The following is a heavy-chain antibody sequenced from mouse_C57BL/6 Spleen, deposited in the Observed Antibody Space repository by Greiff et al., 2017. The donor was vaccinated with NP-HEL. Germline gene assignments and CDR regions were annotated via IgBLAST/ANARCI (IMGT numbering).Heavy chain of an antibody. CDR2: IRSKSNNYAT. CDR1: GFSFNTYA. Sequence: EVMLVESGGGLVQPKGSLKLSCAASGFSFNTYAMNWVRQAPGKGLEWVARIRSKSNNYATYYADSVKDRFTISRDDSESMLYLEMNNLKTEDTAMYYCVRDDYDAMDYWGQGTSVTVSS. CDR3: VRDDYDAMDY. V-gene: IGHV10-1*01. J-gene: IGHJ4*01.